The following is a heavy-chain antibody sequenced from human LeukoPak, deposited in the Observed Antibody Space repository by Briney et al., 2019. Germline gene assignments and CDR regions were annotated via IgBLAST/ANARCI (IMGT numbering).Heavy chain of an antibody. D-gene: IGHD2-2*01. CDR1: GYTFTSYC. CDR3: ALTSGYCSSTSCYRVWFDP. J-gene: IGHJ5*02. V-gene: IGHV1-18*01. Sequence: ASVKVSCKASGYTFTSYCISWVRQAPGQGLEWMGWISAYNGNTNYAQKLQGRVTMTTDTSTSTAYMELRSLRSDDTAVYYCALTSGYCSSTSCYRVWFDPWGQGTLVTVSS. CDR2: ISAYNGNT.